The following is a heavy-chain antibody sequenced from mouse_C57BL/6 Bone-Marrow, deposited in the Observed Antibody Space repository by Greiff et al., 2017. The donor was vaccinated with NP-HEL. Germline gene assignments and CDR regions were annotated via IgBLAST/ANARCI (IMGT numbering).Heavy chain of an antibody. Sequence: VQLQQSGAELARPGASVKLSRKASGYTFTSYGISWVKQRTGQGLEWIGEIYPRSGNTYYNEKFKGKATLTADKSSSTAYMELRSLTSEDSAVYFCARKGVVAPYYAMDYWGQGTSVTVSS. J-gene: IGHJ4*01. V-gene: IGHV1-81*01. CDR1: GYTFTSYG. CDR3: ARKGVVAPYYAMDY. CDR2: IYPRSGNT. D-gene: IGHD1-1*01.